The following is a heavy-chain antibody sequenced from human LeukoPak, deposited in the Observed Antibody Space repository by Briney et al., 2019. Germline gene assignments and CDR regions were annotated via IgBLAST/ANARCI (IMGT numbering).Heavy chain of an antibody. CDR1: GGSISSYY. CDR3: ARHPGNSYGSWYFDL. CDR2: IYYSGST. V-gene: IGHV4-59*08. J-gene: IGHJ2*01. D-gene: IGHD5-18*01. Sequence: SETLSLICTVSGGSISSYYWSWIRQPPGRGLEWIGNIYYSGSTSYNPSLMSRVTISVDTSKNQFSLRLSSVTATDTAVYYCARHPGNSYGSWYFDLWGRGTLVAVSS.